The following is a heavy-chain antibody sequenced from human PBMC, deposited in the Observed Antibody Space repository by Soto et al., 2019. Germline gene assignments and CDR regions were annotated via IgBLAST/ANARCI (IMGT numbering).Heavy chain of an antibody. Sequence: GGSLRLSCAASGFTVSSNYMSWVRQAPGKGLEWVSVIYSGGSTYYADSVKGRFTISRDNSKNTLYLQMNSLRAEDTAVYYCARESYYDFWSGVTHPSNNTNDYWGQGTLVTVSS. CDR2: IYSGGST. CDR3: ARESYYDFWSGVTHPSNNTNDY. V-gene: IGHV3-66*01. J-gene: IGHJ4*02. CDR1: GFTVSSNY. D-gene: IGHD3-3*01.